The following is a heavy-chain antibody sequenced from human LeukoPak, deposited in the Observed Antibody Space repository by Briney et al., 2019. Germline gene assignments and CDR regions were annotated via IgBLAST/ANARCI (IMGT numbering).Heavy chain of an antibody. CDR1: GYTFTGYY. CDR3: ARPTTHLVVVATTFDY. CDR2: INPNSGGT. Sequence: GASVKESCTASGYTFTGYYMHWVRQAPGQGLEWMGWINPNSGGTNYAQKFQGRVTMTRDTSISTAYMELSRLRSDDTAVYYCARPTTHLVVVATTFDYWGQGTLVTVSS. J-gene: IGHJ4*02. V-gene: IGHV1-2*02. D-gene: IGHD1-26*01.